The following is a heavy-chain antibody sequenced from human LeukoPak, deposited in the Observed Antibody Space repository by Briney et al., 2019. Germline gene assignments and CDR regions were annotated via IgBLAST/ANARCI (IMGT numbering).Heavy chain of an antibody. CDR3: ARERIAVAGEVGYYGMDV. D-gene: IGHD6-19*01. CDR2: ISSSSSYI. CDR1: GFTFSSYS. J-gene: IGHJ6*02. V-gene: IGHV3-21*01. Sequence: GGSLRLSCAASGFTFSSYSMNWVRQAPGKGLEWVSSISSSSSYIYYADSVKGRFTISRDNAKNSLYLQMNSLRAEDTAVYYCARERIAVAGEVGYYGMDVWGQGTTVTVSS.